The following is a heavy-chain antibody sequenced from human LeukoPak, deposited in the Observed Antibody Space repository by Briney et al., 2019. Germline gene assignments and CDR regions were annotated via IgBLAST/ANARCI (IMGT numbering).Heavy chain of an antibody. J-gene: IGHJ4*02. CDR3: AKDDADY. Sequence: PGGSLRLSCAASGFPFSTYWMSWVRQAPGKGLEWVANINQDGTEKYYADSVKGRFTISRDNSKNTLYLQMNSLRAEDTAVYYCAKDDADYWGQGTLVTVSS. V-gene: IGHV3-7*01. CDR2: INQDGTEK. CDR1: GFPFSTYW.